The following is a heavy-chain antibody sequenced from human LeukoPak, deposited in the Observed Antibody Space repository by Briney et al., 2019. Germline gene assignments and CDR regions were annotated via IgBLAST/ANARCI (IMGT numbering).Heavy chain of an antibody. D-gene: IGHD2-15*01. Sequence: SVKVSCKASGGTFSSYAISWVRQAPGQGLEWMGGIIPIFGTANYAQKFQGRVTITTDESTSTAYMELSSLRSEDTAVYYCARVNGGMVAATPGYYYMDVWGKGTTVTVSS. CDR1: GGTFSSYA. CDR2: IIPIFGTA. J-gene: IGHJ6*03. CDR3: ARVNGGMVAATPGYYYMDV. V-gene: IGHV1-69*05.